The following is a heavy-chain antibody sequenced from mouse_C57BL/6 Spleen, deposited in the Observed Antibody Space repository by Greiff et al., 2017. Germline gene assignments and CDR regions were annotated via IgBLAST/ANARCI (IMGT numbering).Heavy chain of an antibody. J-gene: IGHJ4*01. Sequence: VQLQQSGAELVRPGASVTLSCKASGYTFTDYEMHWVKQTPVHGLEWIGAIDPETGGTAYNQKFKGKAILTADKSSSTAYMELRSLTSEDSAVYYCTGGGSLYARDYWGQGTSVTVSS. CDR2: IDPETGGT. CDR3: TGGGSLYARDY. CDR1: GYTFTDYE. V-gene: IGHV1-15*01. D-gene: IGHD1-1*01.